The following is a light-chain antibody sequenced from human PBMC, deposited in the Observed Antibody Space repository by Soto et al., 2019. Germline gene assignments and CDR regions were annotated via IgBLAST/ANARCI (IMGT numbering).Light chain of an antibody. CDR1: KSNIGSNF. CDR2: SYN. V-gene: IGLV1-47*02. Sequence: QSVLTQPPSASGTPGQRVTISCSGTKSNIGSNFVYWYQHLPGTTPKLLVFSYNQRPSGVPDRFSGSKSGSSASLAISGLRSEDEADYYCATWDDSLSGWVFGGGTKLTVL. CDR3: ATWDDSLSGWV. J-gene: IGLJ3*02.